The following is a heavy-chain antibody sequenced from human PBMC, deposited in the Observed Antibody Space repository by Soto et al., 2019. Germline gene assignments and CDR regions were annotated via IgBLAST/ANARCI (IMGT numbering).Heavy chain of an antibody. Sequence: EVQLLESGGGLVQPGGSLRLSCAASGFTFSSYAMSWVRQAPGKGLEWVSTISSSGGSTHYADSVKGRFTISRDNSKNTPYLQMNSLRAEDTAVYYCAKFYGGNSAHTYTLDPWGQGTLVTVSS. D-gene: IGHD2-21*02. CDR2: ISSSGGST. J-gene: IGHJ5*02. V-gene: IGHV3-23*01. CDR1: GFTFSSYA. CDR3: AKFYGGNSAHTYTLDP.